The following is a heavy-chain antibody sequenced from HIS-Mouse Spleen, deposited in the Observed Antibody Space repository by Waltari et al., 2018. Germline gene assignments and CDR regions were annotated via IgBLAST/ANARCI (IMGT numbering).Heavy chain of an antibody. V-gene: IGHV1-2*02. Sequence: QVQLVQSGAEVKKPGASVKVSCKASGYTFTGYYMHWVRQAPGQGLEWLRWLNPNRGGTNYAQKFQGRVTMTRDTSISTAYMELSRLRSDDTAVYYCAREGALGYFDYWGQGTLVTVSS. CDR3: AREGALGYFDY. CDR1: GYTFTGYY. CDR2: LNPNRGGT. J-gene: IGHJ4*02. D-gene: IGHD7-27*01.